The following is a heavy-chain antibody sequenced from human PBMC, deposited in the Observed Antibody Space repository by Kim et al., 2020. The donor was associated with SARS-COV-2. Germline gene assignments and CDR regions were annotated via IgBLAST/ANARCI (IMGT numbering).Heavy chain of an antibody. CDR1: GGSISSGSYY. Sequence: SETLSLTCTVSGGSISSGSYYWSWIRQPAGKGLEWIGRIYTSGSTNYNPSLKSRVTITVDMSKNQFSLKLSSVTAADTAVYYCARGLWFGADWFDPWGQGTLVTVSS. D-gene: IGHD3-10*01. J-gene: IGHJ5*02. CDR3: ARGLWFGADWFDP. CDR2: IYTSGST. V-gene: IGHV4-61*02.